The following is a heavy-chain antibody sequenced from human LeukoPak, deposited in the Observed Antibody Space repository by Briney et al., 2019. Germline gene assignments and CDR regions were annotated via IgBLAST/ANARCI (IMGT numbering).Heavy chain of an antibody. CDR3: ARGVYYDSSGLKGSAFDI. V-gene: IGHV3-30-3*01. CDR2: ISYDGSNK. J-gene: IGHJ3*02. CDR1: GFTFSSYA. D-gene: IGHD3-22*01. Sequence: GRSLRLSCAASGFTFSSYAMHWVRQAPGKGLEWVAVISYDGSNKYYADSVKGRFTISRDNSKNTLYLQMNSLRAEDTAVYYCARGVYYDSSGLKGSAFDIWGRGTMVTVSS.